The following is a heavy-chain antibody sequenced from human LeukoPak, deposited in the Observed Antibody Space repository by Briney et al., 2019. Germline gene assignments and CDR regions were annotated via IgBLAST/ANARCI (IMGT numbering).Heavy chain of an antibody. CDR1: GGTFSSYA. V-gene: IGHV1-69*13. Sequence: PGASVTVSCKASGGTFSSYAISWVRQAPGQGLEWMGGIIPIFGTANYAQKFQGRVTITADESTSTAYMELSSLRSEDTAVYYCANGGNRYLYYYYYGMDVWGQGTTVTVSS. J-gene: IGHJ6*02. CDR3: ANGGNRYLYYYYYGMDV. CDR2: IIPIFGTA. D-gene: IGHD4-23*01.